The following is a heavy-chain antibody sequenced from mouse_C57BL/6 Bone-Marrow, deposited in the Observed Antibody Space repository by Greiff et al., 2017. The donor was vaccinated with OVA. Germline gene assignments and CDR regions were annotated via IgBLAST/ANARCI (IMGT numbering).Heavy chain of an antibody. Sequence: VQLQQSGPELVKPGASVKLSCKASGYTFTSYDINWVKQRPGQGLEWIGWIYPRDGSTKYNEKFKGKATLTVDTSSSTAYMELHSLTSEDSAVYFCARFKAHYYGSSYDYYAMDYWGQGTSVTVSS. CDR3: ARFKAHYYGSSYDYYAMDY. CDR2: IYPRDGST. J-gene: IGHJ4*01. D-gene: IGHD1-1*01. V-gene: IGHV1-85*01. CDR1: GYTFTSYD.